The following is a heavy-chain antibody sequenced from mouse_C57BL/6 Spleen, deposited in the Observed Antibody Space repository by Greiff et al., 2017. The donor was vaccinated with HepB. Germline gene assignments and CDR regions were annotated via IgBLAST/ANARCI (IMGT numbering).Heavy chain of an antibody. CDR1: GYAFSSSW. Sequence: QVQLKESGPELVKPGASVKISCKASGYAFSSSWMNWVKQRPGKGLEWIGRIYPGDGDTNYNGKFKGKATLTADKASSTAYMQLSSLTSEDSAVYFCARSRSSLYYFDYWGQGTTLTVSS. D-gene: IGHD1-1*01. CDR2: IYPGDGDT. CDR3: ARSRSSLYYFDY. V-gene: IGHV1-82*01. J-gene: IGHJ2*01.